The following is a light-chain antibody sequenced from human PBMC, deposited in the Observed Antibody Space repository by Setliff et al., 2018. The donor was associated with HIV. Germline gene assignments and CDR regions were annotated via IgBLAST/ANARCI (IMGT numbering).Light chain of an antibody. CDR1: SSNIGSNT. J-gene: IGLJ2*01. CDR3: CSYTSSSTFV. Sequence: QSALTQPPSASGTPGQRVTISCSGSSSNIGSNTVNWYQQLPGTAPKLLIYSNNQRPSGVPDRFSGSKSGTSASLAISGLQAEDEAHYYCCSYTSSSTFVFGGGTKVTVL. V-gene: IGLV1-44*01. CDR2: SNN.